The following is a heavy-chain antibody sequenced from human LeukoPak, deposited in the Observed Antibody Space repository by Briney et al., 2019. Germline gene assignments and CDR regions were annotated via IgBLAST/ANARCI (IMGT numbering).Heavy chain of an antibody. J-gene: IGHJ6*02. Sequence: PGGSLRLSCAASGFTFSSYAMHWVRQAPGKGLEYVSAISSNGGSTYYADSVKGRFTISRDSSKNTLYLQMSSLRAEDTAVYYCVKAIPSSSGWSPYFYGMDVWGQGTTVTVSS. CDR1: GFTFSSYA. CDR2: ISSNGGST. D-gene: IGHD6-19*01. V-gene: IGHV3-64D*06. CDR3: VKAIPSSSGWSPYFYGMDV.